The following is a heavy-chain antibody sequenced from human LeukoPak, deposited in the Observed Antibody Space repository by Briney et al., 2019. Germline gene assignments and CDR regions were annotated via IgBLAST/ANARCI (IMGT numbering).Heavy chain of an antibody. CDR1: GYTLTELS. Sequence: ASVKVSCKVSGYTLTELSMHWVRQAPGQGLEWMGWINPNSGGTNYAQKFQGRVTMTRDTSISTAYMELSRLRSDDTAVYYCARDTDIVVVGYWGQGTLVTVSS. CDR3: ARDTDIVVVGY. D-gene: IGHD2-2*01. V-gene: IGHV1-2*02. J-gene: IGHJ4*02. CDR2: INPNSGGT.